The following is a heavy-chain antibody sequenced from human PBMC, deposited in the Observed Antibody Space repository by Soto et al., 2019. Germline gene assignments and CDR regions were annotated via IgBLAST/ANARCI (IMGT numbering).Heavy chain of an antibody. CDR2: IYPDDSDT. D-gene: IGHD1-1*01. J-gene: IGHJ5*02. CDR3: ARHRRFLSVPTQHWFDP. V-gene: IGHV5-51*01. Sequence: PGESVKISCKGSGYSFTSYWIVWVRQMPWKGLEWMGIIYPDDSDTRYSPSFQGQVTISADKTISTAYLQWSSLKASDTAMYYCARHRRFLSVPTQHWFDPWGQGTLLTVSS. CDR1: GYSFTSYW.